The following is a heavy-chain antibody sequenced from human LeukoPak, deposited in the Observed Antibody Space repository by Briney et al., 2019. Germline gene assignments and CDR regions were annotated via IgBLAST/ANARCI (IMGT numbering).Heavy chain of an antibody. Sequence: SETLSLTCTVSGGSISSYYWSWIRQPAGKGLEWIGRTYTSGSTNYNPSLKSRVTISVDKSKNQFSLKLSSVTAADTAVYYCARDTTYYYGSGSYLNWSDPWGQGTLVTVSS. CDR1: GGSISSYY. D-gene: IGHD3-10*01. CDR2: TYTSGST. J-gene: IGHJ5*02. V-gene: IGHV4-4*07. CDR3: ARDTTYYYGSGSYLNWSDP.